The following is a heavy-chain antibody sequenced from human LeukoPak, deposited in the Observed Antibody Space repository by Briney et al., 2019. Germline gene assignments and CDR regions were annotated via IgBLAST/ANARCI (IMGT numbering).Heavy chain of an antibody. V-gene: IGHV5-51*01. Sequence: PGESLKISCKGSGYTFSSYWIGWVRQMPGIGLEWMGIIYPGDSDTRYSPSFKGQVTMSADKSINTAYLQWSSLKASDTAMYYCARNLGYSSGWYSDYWGQGTLVTVSS. D-gene: IGHD6-19*01. J-gene: IGHJ4*02. CDR2: IYPGDSDT. CDR1: GYTFSSYW. CDR3: ARNLGYSSGWYSDY.